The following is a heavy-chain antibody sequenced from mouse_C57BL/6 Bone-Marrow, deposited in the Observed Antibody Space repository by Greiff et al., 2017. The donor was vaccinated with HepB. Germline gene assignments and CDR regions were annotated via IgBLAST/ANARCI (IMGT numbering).Heavy chain of an antibody. V-gene: IGHV6-3*01. Sequence: EVQLVESGGGLVQPGGSMKLSCVASGFTFSNYWMNWVRQSPEKGLEWVAQIRLKSDNYATHYAESVKGRFTISRDDSKSSVYLQMNNLRAEDTGIYYCTGGGILLLRLYYAMDYWGQGTSVTVSS. D-gene: IGHD1-1*01. J-gene: IGHJ4*01. CDR3: TGGGILLLRLYYAMDY. CDR1: GFTFSNYW. CDR2: IRLKSDNYAT.